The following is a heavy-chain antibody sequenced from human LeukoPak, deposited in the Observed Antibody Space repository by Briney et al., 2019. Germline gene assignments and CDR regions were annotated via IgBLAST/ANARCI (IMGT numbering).Heavy chain of an antibody. J-gene: IGHJ4*02. CDR3: ARVAWLVPDY. CDR2: IKEDGSKK. D-gene: IGHD6-19*01. Sequence: GGSLRLSCAASGFTVSSNYMSWVRQAPGKGLEWVANIKEDGSKKQYVDFVKGRFTISRDNAKNALYLQMNSLRTEDTAVYYCARVAWLVPDYWGQGTLVTVSS. V-gene: IGHV3-7*01. CDR1: GFTVSSNY.